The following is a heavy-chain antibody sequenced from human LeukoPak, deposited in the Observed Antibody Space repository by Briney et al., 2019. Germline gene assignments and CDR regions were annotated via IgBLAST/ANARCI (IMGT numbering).Heavy chain of an antibody. D-gene: IGHD6-13*01. CDR2: INHSRST. CDR1: GGSFSGYY. Sequence: SETLSLTCAVYGGSFSGYYWSCIRQAPGKGPEWIGETGEINHSRSTNYNPSLKSRVTISRDTSKNQFSLKLSSVTAADTAVYYCARGPLRSNAADTGGFDYWGQGTLVTVSS. J-gene: IGHJ4*02. CDR3: ARGPLRSNAADTGGFDY. V-gene: IGHV4-34*01.